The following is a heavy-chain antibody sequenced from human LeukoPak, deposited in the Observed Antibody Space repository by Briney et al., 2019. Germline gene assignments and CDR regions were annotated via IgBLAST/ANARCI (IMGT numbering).Heavy chain of an antibody. J-gene: IGHJ4*02. Sequence: ASVKVSCTASVYTFTSYGISWVRQAPGQGLEWMGWISAYNGNTNYAQKLQGRVTLTTHTSTSTAYLELRSLRSDDTAVYYCARASRDYYDSSGYLYWGQGTLVTVSS. CDR2: ISAYNGNT. CDR3: ARASRDYYDSSGYLY. D-gene: IGHD3-22*01. V-gene: IGHV1-18*01. CDR1: VYTFTSYG.